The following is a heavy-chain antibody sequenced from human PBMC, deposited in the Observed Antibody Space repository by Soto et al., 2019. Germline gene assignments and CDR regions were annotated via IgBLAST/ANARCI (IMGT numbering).Heavy chain of an antibody. CDR2: ISAYNGNT. CDR1: GYTFTSYG. Sequence: ASVKVSCKASGYTFTSYGISWVRQAPGQGLEWMGWISAYNGNTNYAQKRQGRVTMTTDTSTSTAYMELRSLRSDDTAVYYCAKSFPHYDFWSGYYTKVPFDPWGQGTLVTVSS. D-gene: IGHD3-3*01. CDR3: AKSFPHYDFWSGYYTKVPFDP. V-gene: IGHV1-18*01. J-gene: IGHJ5*02.